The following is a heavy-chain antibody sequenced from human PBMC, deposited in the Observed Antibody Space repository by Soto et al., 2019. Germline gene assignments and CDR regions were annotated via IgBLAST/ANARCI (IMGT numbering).Heavy chain of an antibody. CDR1: GYTFTSYY. J-gene: IGHJ4*02. CDR3: ARGPIPVGYSSSSFTLDY. Sequence: ASVKVSCKASGYTFTSYYMHGVRQAPGQGLEWMGIINPSGGSTSYAQKFQGRVTMTRDTSTSTVYMELSSLRSEDTAVYYCARGPIPVGYSSSSFTLDYSGQGTLVTV. D-gene: IGHD6-13*01. V-gene: IGHV1-46*01. CDR2: INPSGGST.